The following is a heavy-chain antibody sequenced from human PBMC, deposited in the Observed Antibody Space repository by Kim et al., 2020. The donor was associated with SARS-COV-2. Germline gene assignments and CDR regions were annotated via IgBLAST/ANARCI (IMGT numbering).Heavy chain of an antibody. CDR2: T. D-gene: IGHD6-19*01. J-gene: IGHJ4*02. V-gene: IGHV3-23*01. CDR3: AKEWGSGFFDY. Sequence: TSYAGSVKGRFTISRDNSKNTLYLQRNSLRAEDTAVYYCAKEWGSGFFDYWGQGTLVTVSS.